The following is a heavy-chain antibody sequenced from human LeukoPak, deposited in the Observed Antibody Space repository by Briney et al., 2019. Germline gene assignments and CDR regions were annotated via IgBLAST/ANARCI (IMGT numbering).Heavy chain of an antibody. V-gene: IGHV4-59*12. CDR3: AREGIITSYFDY. J-gene: IGHJ4*02. CDR1: GGSISSLY. Sequence: SETLSLTCSVSGGSISSLYWSWIRQPPGKGLEWIGYIYYTGSTNYNPSLKSRVTMFVDMSKNQFSLRLSSVTAADTAVYYCAREGIITSYFDYWGQGTLVTVSS. CDR2: IYYTGST. D-gene: IGHD3-16*01.